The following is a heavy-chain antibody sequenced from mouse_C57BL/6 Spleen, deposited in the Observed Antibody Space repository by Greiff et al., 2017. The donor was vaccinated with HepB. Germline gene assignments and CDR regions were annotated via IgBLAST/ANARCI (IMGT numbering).Heavy chain of an antibody. CDR2: ISDGGSYT. D-gene: IGHD4-1*01. CDR3: ARDQGTGSFDY. J-gene: IGHJ2*01. CDR1: GFTFSSYA. V-gene: IGHV5-4*01. Sequence: EVKLVESGGGLVKPGGSLKLSCAASGFTFSSYAMSWVRQTPEKRLEWVATISDGGSYTYYPDNVKGRFTISRDNAKNNLYLQMSRLKSEDTAMYYCARDQGTGSFDYWGQGTTLTVSS.